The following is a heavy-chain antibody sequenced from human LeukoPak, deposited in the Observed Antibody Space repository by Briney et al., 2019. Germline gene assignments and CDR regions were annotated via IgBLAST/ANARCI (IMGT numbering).Heavy chain of an antibody. CDR2: IYHSGST. Sequence: PSQTLSLTCAVSGGSISSGGYSWSWIRQPPGKGLEWIGYIYHSGSTYYNPSLKSRVTMSVDTSKNQFSLKLSSVTAADTAVYYCARAQGYCSSTSCSYFDYWGQGTLVTVSS. D-gene: IGHD2-2*01. V-gene: IGHV4-30-2*01. CDR1: GGSISSGGYS. J-gene: IGHJ4*02. CDR3: ARAQGYCSSTSCSYFDY.